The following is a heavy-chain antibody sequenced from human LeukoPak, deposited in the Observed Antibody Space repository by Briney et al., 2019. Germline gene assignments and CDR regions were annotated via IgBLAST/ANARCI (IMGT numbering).Heavy chain of an antibody. J-gene: IGHJ2*01. D-gene: IGHD5-24*01. CDR1: GFNFDDYA. CDR3: TRRAARWQFDL. CDR2: INWKTGNG. V-gene: IGHV3-9*01. Sequence: GGSLRLSCAVSGFNFDDYAMHWVRQAPGRGLEWVSGINWKTGNGVYVDSVKGRFTISRDNAKNSLYLQMSSLRAEDTALYYCTRRAARWQFDLWGRGTLLTVSS.